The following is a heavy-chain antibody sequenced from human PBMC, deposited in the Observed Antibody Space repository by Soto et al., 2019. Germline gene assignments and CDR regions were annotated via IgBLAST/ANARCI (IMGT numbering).Heavy chain of an antibody. Sequence: ASVKVSCKASGYTFTSYYMHWVRQAPGQGLEWMGIINPSGGSTSYAQKFQGRVTMTRDTSTSTVYMELSSLRSEDTEVYYCARGAAAAGKADWFDPWGQGNVVTVSS. J-gene: IGHJ5*02. CDR2: INPSGGST. CDR3: ARGAAAAGKADWFDP. D-gene: IGHD6-13*01. V-gene: IGHV1-46*01. CDR1: GYTFTSYY.